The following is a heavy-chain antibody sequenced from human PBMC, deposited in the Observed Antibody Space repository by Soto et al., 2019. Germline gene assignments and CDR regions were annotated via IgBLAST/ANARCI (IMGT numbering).Heavy chain of an antibody. V-gene: IGHV1-3*01. D-gene: IGHD3-3*01. J-gene: IGHJ5*02. CDR1: GYTFTSYA. CDR3: ARGTYYDFWSGYYQRGYNWFDP. CDR2: INAGNGNT. Sequence: AASVKVSCKASGYTFTSYAMHWVRQAPGQRLEWMGWINAGNGNTKYSQKFQGRVTITRDTSASTAYMELSSLRSEDTAVYYCARGTYYDFWSGYYQRGYNWFDPWGQGTLVTVSS.